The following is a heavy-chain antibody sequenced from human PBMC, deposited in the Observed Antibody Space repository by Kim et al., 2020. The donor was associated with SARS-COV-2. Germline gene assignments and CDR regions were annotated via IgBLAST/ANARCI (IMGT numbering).Heavy chain of an antibody. Sequence: AGSVKSRFTISRDHSRTTLYLQMNSRRDEDTAVYYCAKDRMIVVVINLDYWGQGTLVTVSS. CDR3: AKDRMIVVVINLDY. D-gene: IGHD3-22*01. J-gene: IGHJ4*02. V-gene: IGHV3-23*01.